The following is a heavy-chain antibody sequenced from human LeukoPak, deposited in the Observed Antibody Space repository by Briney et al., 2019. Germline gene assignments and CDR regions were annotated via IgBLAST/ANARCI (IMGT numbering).Heavy chain of an antibody. CDR1: GGSISSSIYY. CDR2: IYHDGNT. CDR3: SETNTQDWFDP. V-gene: IGHV4-39*07. D-gene: IGHD1-7*01. Sequence: PSETLSLTCSVFGGSISSSIYYWGWIRQSPGKGLEWIASIYHDGNTFYNPSLKSRVAISVDTAKSQVSLRLRSVTAADTAVYYCSETNTQDWFDPWGQGTLVTVSS. J-gene: IGHJ5*02.